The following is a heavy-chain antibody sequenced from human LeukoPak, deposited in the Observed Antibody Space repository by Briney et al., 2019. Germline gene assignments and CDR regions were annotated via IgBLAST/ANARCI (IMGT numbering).Heavy chain of an antibody. J-gene: IGHJ4*02. V-gene: IGHV3-74*01. CDR1: GFTFSSYW. CDR2: IDRDGSRI. D-gene: IGHD2-2*01. CDR3: ARDGGYCSSTSCHLDY. Sequence: PGGSLRLSCAVSGFTFSSYWMHWVRQAPGKGLVWVSRIDRDGSRINYADSVKGRFIISRDNAKKSLYLHMNSLRDEDTAVYYCARDGGYCSSTSCHLDYWGQGTLVTVSS.